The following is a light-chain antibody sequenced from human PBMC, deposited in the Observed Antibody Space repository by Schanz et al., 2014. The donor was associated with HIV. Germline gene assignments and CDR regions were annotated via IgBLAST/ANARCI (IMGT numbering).Light chain of an antibody. CDR3: QQYGSS. Sequence: EIVLPQSPTTLSVSPGERATLSCRASQSVSSYLAWYQQKPGQAPRLLIYDASNRATGIPARFSGSGSGTDFTLTISRLEPEDFAVYYCQQYGSSFGPGTKVEIK. J-gene: IGKJ3*01. CDR2: DAS. V-gene: IGKV3-20*01. CDR1: QSVSSY.